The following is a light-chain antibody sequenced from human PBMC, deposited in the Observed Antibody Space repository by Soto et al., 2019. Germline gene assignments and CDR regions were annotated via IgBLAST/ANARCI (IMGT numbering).Light chain of an antibody. CDR2: TNN. V-gene: IGLV1-40*01. Sequence: QSVLTQPPSVSEAPGQRVTISCTGSSSNIGAGYDVHWYQQLPGTAPKLLIYTNNNRPSGVPDRFSASKSGASASLAITGLQAEDEADYYCQSYDSSLSGSVFGGGTKLTVL. CDR3: QSYDSSLSGSV. J-gene: IGLJ2*01. CDR1: SSNIGAGYD.